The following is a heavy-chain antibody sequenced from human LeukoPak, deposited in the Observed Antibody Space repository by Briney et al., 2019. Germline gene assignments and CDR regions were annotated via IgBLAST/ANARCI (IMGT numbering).Heavy chain of an antibody. J-gene: IGHJ4*02. CDR3: ARDRYSELGGSYMNY. V-gene: IGHV1-69*13. CDR1: GGTSSSYA. D-gene: IGHD1-26*01. Sequence: SVKVSCKASGGTSSSYAISWVRQAPGQGLEWMGGIIPIFGTANYAQKLQGRVTITAGESTSTAYMELSSLRSADTAVYYCARDRYSELGGSYMNYWGQGTLVTVSS. CDR2: IIPIFGTA.